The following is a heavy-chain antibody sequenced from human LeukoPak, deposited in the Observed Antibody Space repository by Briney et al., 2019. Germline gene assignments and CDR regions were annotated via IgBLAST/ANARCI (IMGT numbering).Heavy chain of an antibody. J-gene: IGHJ6*04. CDR1: GGSISSSSYY. D-gene: IGHD6-13*01. V-gene: IGHV4-39*01. CDR3: ARSWGLDV. CDR2: IYYSGST. Sequence: SETLSLTCTVSGGSISSSSYYWGWIRQPPGKGLEWIGSIYYSGSTYYNPPLKSRVTISVDTSKNQFSLKLSSVTAADTAVYYCARSWGLDVWGKGTTVTVSS.